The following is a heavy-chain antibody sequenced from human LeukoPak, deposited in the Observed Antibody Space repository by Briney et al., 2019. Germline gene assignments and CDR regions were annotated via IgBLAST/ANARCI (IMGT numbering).Heavy chain of an antibody. V-gene: IGHV4-34*01. Sequence: SETLSLTCAVYGGSFSGYCWSWIRQPPGKGLEWIGEIKHSGSTNYNPSLKSRVTISVDPSKNQFSLKLSSVTAADTAVYYCARGRFTDYYDSSRYYFDYWGQGTLVTVSS. CDR1: GGSFSGYC. J-gene: IGHJ4*02. CDR3: ARGRFTDYYDSSRYYFDY. D-gene: IGHD3-22*01. CDR2: IKHSGST.